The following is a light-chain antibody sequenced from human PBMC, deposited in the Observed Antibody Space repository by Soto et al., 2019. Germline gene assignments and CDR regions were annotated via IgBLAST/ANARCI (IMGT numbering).Light chain of an antibody. Sequence: DLQMTQSPSTLSASVGDRVAITCRASRSISGWLAWFQQKPGKAPKLLMYDASSLESGVPSRFRGSGSGTELTITIRSLQPDDSETYDGQQYNTYPLTFGGGTKVDI. CDR1: RSISGW. CDR3: QQYNTYPLT. J-gene: IGKJ4*01. V-gene: IGKV1-5*01. CDR2: DAS.